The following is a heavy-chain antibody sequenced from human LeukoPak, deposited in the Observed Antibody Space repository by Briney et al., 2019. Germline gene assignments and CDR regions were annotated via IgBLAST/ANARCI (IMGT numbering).Heavy chain of an antibody. J-gene: IGHJ4*02. V-gene: IGHV1-8*01. Sequence: ASVKVSCKASGYTFTSYDINWVRQATGQRLEWMGWMNPNSGNTGYAQKFQGRVTMTRNTSISTAYMELSSLRSEDTAVYYCARGPIAVANFDYWGQGTLVTVSS. CDR2: MNPNSGNT. CDR1: GYTFTSYD. D-gene: IGHD6-19*01. CDR3: ARGPIAVANFDY.